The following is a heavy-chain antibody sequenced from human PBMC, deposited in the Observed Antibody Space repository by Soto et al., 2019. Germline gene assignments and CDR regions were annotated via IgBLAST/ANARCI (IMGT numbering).Heavy chain of an antibody. V-gene: IGHV3-9*01. CDR3: AKVYDSSGYWFDDFDI. J-gene: IGHJ3*02. CDR2: ISWNSGSI. CDR1: GCTFDDYA. D-gene: IGHD3-22*01. Sequence: PGGSLRLSCAASGCTFDDYAMHWVRQAPGKGLEWVSGISWNSGSIGYADSVKGRFTISRDNAKNSLYLQMNSLRAEDTALYYCAKVYDSSGYWFDDFDIWGQGIMVTVSS.